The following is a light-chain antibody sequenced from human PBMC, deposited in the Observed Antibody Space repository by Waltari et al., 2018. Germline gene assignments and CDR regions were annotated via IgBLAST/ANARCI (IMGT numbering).Light chain of an antibody. J-gene: IGLJ1*01. CDR1: SSNLGSNH. V-gene: IGLV1-47*01. CDR2: RNN. Sequence: QSVLTQPPSASGTPGQSVTISCSGSSSNLGSNHVSWYQQLPGTAPKLLIYRNNQRPSGVPDRFSGSKSGTSASLAISGLRSEDEADYYCAAWDDSLSGFYVFGTGTKVTVL. CDR3: AAWDDSLSGFYV.